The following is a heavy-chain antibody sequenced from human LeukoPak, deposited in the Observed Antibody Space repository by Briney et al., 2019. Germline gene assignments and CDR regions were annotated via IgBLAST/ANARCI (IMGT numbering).Heavy chain of an antibody. J-gene: IGHJ4*02. CDR1: GFTFSGHW. CDR3: ARDLAYSRLDY. V-gene: IGHV3-7*01. Sequence: GGSLRLSCAASGFTFSGHWMSWVRQAPGRGLEWVANIKQDAGEKHSADSVKGRFTISRDNAENSLYLQMNSLRVEDTAFYYCARDLAYSRLDYWGQGMLVTVSS. CDR2: IKQDAGEK. D-gene: IGHD5-18*01.